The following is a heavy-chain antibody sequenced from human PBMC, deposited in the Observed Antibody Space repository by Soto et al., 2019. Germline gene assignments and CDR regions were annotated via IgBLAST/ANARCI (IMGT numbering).Heavy chain of an antibody. CDR2: IYYSGST. Sequence: SETLSLTCTVSGGSISSSSYYWGWIRQPPGKGLEWIGSIYYSGSTYYNPSLKSRVTISVDTSKNQFSLKLSSVTAADTAVYYWARRENDYGDLLDYSGQATLVSVSS. J-gene: IGHJ4*02. V-gene: IGHV4-39*01. CDR3: ARRENDYGDLLDY. CDR1: GGSISSSSYY. D-gene: IGHD4-17*01.